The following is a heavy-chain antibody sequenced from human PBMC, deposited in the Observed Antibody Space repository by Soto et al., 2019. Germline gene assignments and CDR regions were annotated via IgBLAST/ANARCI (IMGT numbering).Heavy chain of an antibody. J-gene: IGHJ4*02. CDR1: GGSISSGGYS. CDR2: IYHSGST. V-gene: IGHV4-30-2*01. D-gene: IGHD6-19*01. Sequence: QLQLQESGSGLVKPSQTLSLTCAVSGGSISSGGYSWSWIRQPPGKGLEWIGYIYHSGSTYYNPSRKSRVTISVDRSKHQFSLKLSSVTAAATAVYYCARAGGLGAVAVDYWGQGTLVTVSS. CDR3: ARAGGLGAVAVDY.